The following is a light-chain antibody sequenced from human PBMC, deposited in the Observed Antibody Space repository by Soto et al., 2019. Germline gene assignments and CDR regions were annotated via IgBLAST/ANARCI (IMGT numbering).Light chain of an antibody. J-gene: IGLJ1*01. CDR2: EVS. CDR1: SSDVGAYNY. CDR3: SSYITRSTVYV. V-gene: IGLV2-14*01. Sequence: QSALTQPASVSGSPGQSITISCTVTSSDVGAYNYVSWYQQHPGKAPKLMIYEVSNRPSGVSNRFSGSKSGNTASLTISGLQAEDEADYYCSSYITRSTVYVFGTGTKVTVL.